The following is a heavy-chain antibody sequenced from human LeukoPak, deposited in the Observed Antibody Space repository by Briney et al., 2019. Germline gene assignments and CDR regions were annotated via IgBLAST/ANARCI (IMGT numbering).Heavy chain of an antibody. CDR1: GFSVSDYS. CDR3: TRERRGSYYAFES. Sequence: GGSLRLSCAASGFSVSDYSISWIRQSPGKGPEWVSYVMSGRGSTNYADSVKGRFTISRDNAKNSVALQLDGLRADDTAVYFCTRERRGSYYAFESWGQGTLVTVSS. V-gene: IGHV3-11*05. D-gene: IGHD3-16*01. J-gene: IGHJ4*02. CDR2: VMSGRGST.